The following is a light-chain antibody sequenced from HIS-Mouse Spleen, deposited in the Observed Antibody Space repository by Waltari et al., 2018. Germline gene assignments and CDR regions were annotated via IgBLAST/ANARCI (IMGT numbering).Light chain of an antibody. Sequence: EIVLTQSPGTLSLSPGERATLYCRASQSVSSSYLAWYQQKPGQAPRLLIYGASSRATRIPDRFSGSGSGTDFTLTISRLEPASFAVCYCQHSCFSLLFTFGPGTKVDIK. J-gene: IGKJ3*01. CDR1: QSVSSSY. CDR3: QHSCFSLLFT. CDR2: GAS. V-gene: IGKV3-20*01.